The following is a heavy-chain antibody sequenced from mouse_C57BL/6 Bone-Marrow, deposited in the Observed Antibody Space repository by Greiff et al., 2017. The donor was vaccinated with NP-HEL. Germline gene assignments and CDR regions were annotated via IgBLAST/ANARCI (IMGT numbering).Heavy chain of an antibody. CDR3: ARRIYYYAMDY. CDR1: GFTFSDYG. V-gene: IGHV5-17*01. J-gene: IGHJ4*01. Sequence: EVKVVESGGGLVKPGGSLKLSCAASGFTFSDYGMHWVRQAPEKGLEWVAYISSGSSTIYYADTVKGRFTISRDNAKNTLFLQMTSLRSEDTAMYYCARRIYYYAMDYWGQGTSVTVSS. CDR2: ISSGSSTI.